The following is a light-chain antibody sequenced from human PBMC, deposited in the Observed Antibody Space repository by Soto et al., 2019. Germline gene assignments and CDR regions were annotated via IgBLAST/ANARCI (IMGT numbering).Light chain of an antibody. J-gene: IGLJ2*01. CDR2: DVS. CDR3: SSYAGINKFTV. CDR1: NGDVGAYNF. V-gene: IGLV2-8*01. Sequence: QSALTQPPSASGSPGQSVTISCTGTNGDVGAYNFVSWYQQHPGKAPKLMIFDVSDRPSGVPDRFSGSKSGNTASLTVSGLQAEDEADYYCSSYAGINKFTVFGGGTKLTVL.